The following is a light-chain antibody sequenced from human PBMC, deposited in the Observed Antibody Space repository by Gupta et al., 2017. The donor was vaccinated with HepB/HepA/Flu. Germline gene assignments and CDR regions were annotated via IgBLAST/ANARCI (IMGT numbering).Light chain of an antibody. V-gene: IGKV1-39*01. Sequence: DIQMTQSPSSLSASVGDRVTITCRASQSISSYLNWYQQKPGKAPKLLIYAASSLQSGVPSRFSASGSGTDFTLTISSLQPEDFATYYCQQSYSTPWCSF. CDR3: QQSYSTPWCS. J-gene: IGKJ2*04. CDR2: AAS. CDR1: QSISSY.